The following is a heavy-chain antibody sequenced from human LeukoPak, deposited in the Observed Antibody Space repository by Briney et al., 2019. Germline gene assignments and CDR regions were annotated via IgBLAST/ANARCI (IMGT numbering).Heavy chain of an antibody. CDR3: AREAVAAPRFDY. D-gene: IGHD6-19*01. J-gene: IGHJ4*02. V-gene: IGHV1-69*04. CDR1: GGTFSSYA. Sequence: SVKLSCKASGGTFSSYAISWVRQAPGQGLEWMGRIIPILGIANYAQKFQGRVTITADKSTSTAYMELSGLRSEDTAVYYCAREAVAAPRFDYWGQGTLVAVSS. CDR2: IIPILGIA.